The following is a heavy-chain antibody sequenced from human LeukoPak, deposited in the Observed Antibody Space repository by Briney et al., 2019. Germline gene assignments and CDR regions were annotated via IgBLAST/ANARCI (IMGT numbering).Heavy chain of an antibody. CDR3: ARGRFGLSLDY. CDR1: RFTVSSNY. V-gene: IGHV3-66*01. D-gene: IGHD3-16*01. J-gene: IGHJ4*02. CDR2: IYSRCST. Sequence: PGGSLRLSCAASRFTVSSNYMSWVRQAPGKGLEWVSVIYSRCSTYYADAVRERCTISRGNFTKTVYLQMNSLRVEDTAVYYCARGRFGLSLDYWGQGTLVTVSS.